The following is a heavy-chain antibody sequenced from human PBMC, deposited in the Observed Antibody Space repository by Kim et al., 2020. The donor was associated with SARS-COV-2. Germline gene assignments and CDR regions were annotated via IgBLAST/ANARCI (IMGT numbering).Heavy chain of an antibody. CDR1: GYTFTSYY. Sequence: ASVKVSCKASGYTFTSYYMHWVRQAPGQGLEWMGIINPSGGSTSYAQKFQGRVTMTRDTSTSTVYMELSSLRSEDTAVYYCAREGGRDGYNKIPVAAFDIWGQGTMVTVSS. CDR2: INPSGGST. CDR3: AREGGRDGYNKIPVAAFDI. V-gene: IGHV1-46*01. D-gene: IGHD5-12*01. J-gene: IGHJ3*02.